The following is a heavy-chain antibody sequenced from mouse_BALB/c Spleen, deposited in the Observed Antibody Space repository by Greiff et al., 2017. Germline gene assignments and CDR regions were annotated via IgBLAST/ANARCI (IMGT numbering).Heavy chain of an antibody. CDR1: GFTFSSYA. Sequence: EVKLMESGGGLVKPGGSLKLSCAASGFTFSSYAMSWVRQTPEKRLEWVASISSGGSTYYPDSVKGRFTISRDNARNILYLQMSSLRSEDTAMYYCARTGYDYDWYFDVWGAGTTVTVSS. J-gene: IGHJ1*01. V-gene: IGHV5-6-5*01. D-gene: IGHD2-4*01. CDR3: ARTGYDYDWYFDV. CDR2: ISSGGST.